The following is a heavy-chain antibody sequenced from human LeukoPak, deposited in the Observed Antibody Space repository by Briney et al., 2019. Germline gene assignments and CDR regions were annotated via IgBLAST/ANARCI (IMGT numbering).Heavy chain of an antibody. Sequence: GSLRLSCAVSGLSSTSAWMSWVRQAPGKGLEWVGRIKSKAAGGTTDYAAPVKGRFSISRDDSRNTLYLQMNSLKSEDTAVYFCTADLPGGYSDYFDYWGQGTLVTVSS. CDR1: GLSSTSAW. V-gene: IGHV3-15*01. D-gene: IGHD2-15*01. CDR3: TADLPGGYSDYFDY. CDR2: IKSKAAGGTT. J-gene: IGHJ4*02.